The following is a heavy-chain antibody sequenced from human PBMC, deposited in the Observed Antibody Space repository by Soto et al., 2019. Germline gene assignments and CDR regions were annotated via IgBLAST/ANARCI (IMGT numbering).Heavy chain of an antibody. J-gene: IGHJ6*02. CDR1: GGTFSSYA. D-gene: IGHD5-18*01. V-gene: IGHV1-69*12. CDR2: IIPIFGTA. CDR3: ARAQKPQLWNEWYGMDV. Sequence: QVQLVQSGAEVKKPGSSVKVSCKASGGTFSSYAISWVRQAPGQGLEWMGGIIPIFGTANYAQKFQGRVTITADESTSTAYMELSSLRSEDTAVYYCARAQKPQLWNEWYGMDVWGQGTTVTVSS.